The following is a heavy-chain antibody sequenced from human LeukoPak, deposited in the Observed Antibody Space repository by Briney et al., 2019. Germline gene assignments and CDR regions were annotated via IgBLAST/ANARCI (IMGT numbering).Heavy chain of an antibody. J-gene: IGHJ3*02. CDR2: IIPTFGTA. Sequence: SVKVSCKASGGTFSSYAISWVRQAPGQGLEWMGRIIPTFGTANYAQKFQGRVTITADKSTSTAYMELSSLRSEDTAVYYCARPGYGGNFIAFDIWGQGTMVTVSS. D-gene: IGHD4-23*01. CDR3: ARPGYGGNFIAFDI. CDR1: GGTFSSYA. V-gene: IGHV1-69*06.